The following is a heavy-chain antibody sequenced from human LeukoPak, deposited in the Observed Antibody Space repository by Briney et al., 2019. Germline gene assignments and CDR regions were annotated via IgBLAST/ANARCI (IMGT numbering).Heavy chain of an antibody. D-gene: IGHD6-19*01. J-gene: IGHJ4*02. CDR1: GFIFSTYS. Sequence: PGGSLRLSCATSGFIFSTYSMAWVRQAPGRGLEWVSVISGGGYIVYADSVKGRFTISRDNSENTVYLQMNSLRAEDTAIYYCARERDRGTDVADHFDHWGQGTLVTVSS. V-gene: IGHV3-23*01. CDR3: ARERDRGTDVADHFDH. CDR2: ISGGGYI.